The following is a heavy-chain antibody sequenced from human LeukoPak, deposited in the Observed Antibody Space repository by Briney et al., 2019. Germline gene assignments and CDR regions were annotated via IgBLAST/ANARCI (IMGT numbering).Heavy chain of an antibody. CDR1: GFTFSNYA. CDR2: ISNGGATT. D-gene: IGHD3-22*01. J-gene: IGHJ4*02. CDR3: AKEPYYYDRSGYYHYFDC. V-gene: IGHV3-23*01. Sequence: PGGSLRLSCAASGFTFSNYAMSWVRQAPGKGLEWVSGISNGGATTDFADSVKGRFTISRDNSKNTLFLQMNTLRAEDTAVYYCAKEPYYYDRSGYYHYFDCWAREPWSPSPQ.